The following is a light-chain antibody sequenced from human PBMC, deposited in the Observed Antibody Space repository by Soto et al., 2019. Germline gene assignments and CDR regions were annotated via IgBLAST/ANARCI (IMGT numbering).Light chain of an antibody. CDR3: QQYGSSPLT. CDR1: QSVSSSY. V-gene: IGKV3-20*01. Sequence: EIVLRQSPGTVSLSPGERATLSCRASQSVSSSYLAWYQQRPGQAPRLLIYGASNRATDIPDRFSGSGSGTDFTLTISRLEPEDFAVYFCQQYGSSPLTFGGGTKVDIK. CDR2: GAS. J-gene: IGKJ4*01.